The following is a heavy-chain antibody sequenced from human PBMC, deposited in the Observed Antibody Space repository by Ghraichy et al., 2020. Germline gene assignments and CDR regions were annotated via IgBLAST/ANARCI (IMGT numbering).Heavy chain of an antibody. Sequence: GGSLRLSCAASGFTVSSNYMSWVRQAPGKGLEWVSVIYSGGSTYYADSVKGRFTISRDNSKNTLYLQMNSLRAEDTAVYYCARDFTRVLGGMDVWGQGTTVTVSS. V-gene: IGHV3-66*01. CDR1: GFTVSSNY. J-gene: IGHJ6*02. CDR3: ARDFTRVLGGMDV. D-gene: IGHD2-15*01. CDR2: IYSGGST.